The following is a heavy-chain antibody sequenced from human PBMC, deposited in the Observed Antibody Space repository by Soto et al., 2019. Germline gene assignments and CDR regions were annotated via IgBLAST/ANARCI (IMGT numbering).Heavy chain of an antibody. CDR3: TTDHPGADDSSGYYYYYGMDV. J-gene: IGHJ6*02. Sequence: GGSLRLSCAASGFTFSNAWMSWVRQAPGKGLEWVGRIKSKTDGGTTDYAAPVKGRFTISRDDSKNTLYLQMNSLKTEDTAVYYCTTDHPGADDSSGYYYYYGMDVWGQGTTVTVSS. CDR1: GFTFSNAW. D-gene: IGHD3-22*01. CDR2: IKSKTDGGTT. V-gene: IGHV3-15*01.